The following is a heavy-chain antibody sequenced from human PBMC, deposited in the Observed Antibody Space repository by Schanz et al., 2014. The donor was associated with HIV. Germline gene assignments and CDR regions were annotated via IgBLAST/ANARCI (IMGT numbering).Heavy chain of an antibody. V-gene: IGHV3-30*04. CDR2: ISYDRSHK. Sequence: QVQLVESGGGVVQPGRSLRLSCAGSGFIFRDYALHWVRQAPGKGLEWVAVISYDRSHKYYADSVKGRFTISRDNSKTTSFLQTNSLRAQDTAVYYCARVEGPPTFYYYYYGSDVWGQGTAVTVSS. CDR1: GFIFRDYA. J-gene: IGHJ6*02. D-gene: IGHD4-4*01. CDR3: ARVEGPPTFYYYYYGSDV.